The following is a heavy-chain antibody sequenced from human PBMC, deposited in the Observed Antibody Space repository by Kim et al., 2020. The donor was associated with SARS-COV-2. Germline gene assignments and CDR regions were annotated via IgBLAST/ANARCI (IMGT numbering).Heavy chain of an antibody. Sequence: GGSLRLSCAASGFTFSSYAMSWVRQAPGKGLEWVSAISGSGGSTYYADSVKGRFTISRDNSKNTLYLQMNSLRAEDTAVYYCAKDLVRYFDWLLSYYFDYWGQGTLVTVSS. D-gene: IGHD3-9*01. CDR1: GFTFSSYA. V-gene: IGHV3-23*01. CDR2: ISGSGGST. J-gene: IGHJ4*02. CDR3: AKDLVRYFDWLLSYYFDY.